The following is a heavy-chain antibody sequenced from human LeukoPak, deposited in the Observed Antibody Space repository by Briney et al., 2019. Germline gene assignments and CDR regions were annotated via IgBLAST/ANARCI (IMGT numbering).Heavy chain of an antibody. CDR2: ISSSRSYI. J-gene: IGHJ4*02. V-gene: IGHV3-21*01. Sequence: PGGSLRLYCAASGFTFSSYSMNWVPQAPGKGLEWVSSISSSRSYIYYADSVKGRFTISRDNAKNSLYLQMNSLRAEDTAVYYCARDLSFRSSSHFDYWGQGTLVTVSS. CDR3: ARDLSFRSSSHFDY. CDR1: GFTFSSYS. D-gene: IGHD6-13*01.